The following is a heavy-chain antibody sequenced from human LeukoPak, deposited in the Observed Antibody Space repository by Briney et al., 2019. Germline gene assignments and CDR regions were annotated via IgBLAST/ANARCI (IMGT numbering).Heavy chain of an antibody. CDR3: AKKACSRTTCSYFDY. CDR1: GFTFSSYA. V-gene: IGHV3-23*01. J-gene: IGHJ4*02. Sequence: GGSLRLSCAASGFTFSSYAMSWVRQAPGKGLEWVSAISGSGGSTYYADSVKGRFTISRDNSKNTLYLQMNSLRAEDTAIYYCAKKACSRTTCSYFDYWSQGTLVTVSS. CDR2: ISGSGGST. D-gene: IGHD2-2*01.